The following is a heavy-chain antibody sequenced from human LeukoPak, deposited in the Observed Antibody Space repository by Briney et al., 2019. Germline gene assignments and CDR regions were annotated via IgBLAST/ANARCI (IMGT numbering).Heavy chain of an antibody. CDR1: GFTFSSYG. J-gene: IGHJ4*02. Sequence: PGGSLRLSCAASGFTFSSYGMNWVRQAPGKGVEWVSTISGSGSYIYYADSVKGRFTISRDNAKNSVYLQVNSLRADDTAVYYCARDAGQELGSSGASIWGQGTLVTVPS. CDR2: ISGSGSYI. CDR3: ARDAGQELGSSGASI. V-gene: IGHV3-21*01. D-gene: IGHD3-22*01.